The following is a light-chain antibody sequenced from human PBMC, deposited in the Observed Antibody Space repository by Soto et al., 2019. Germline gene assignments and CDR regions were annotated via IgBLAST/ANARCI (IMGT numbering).Light chain of an antibody. CDR2: GAS. J-gene: IGKJ1*01. Sequence: EIVLTQSPGTLSLSPGERATLSCRASQSVSSSYLAGYQQKPGQAPRLLIYGASSRATGIPARFSGSGSGTDFTLTISSLEPEDFAVYYCQQRSNWPPWTFGQGTKVDIK. V-gene: IGKV3D-20*02. CDR3: QQRSNWPPWT. CDR1: QSVSSSY.